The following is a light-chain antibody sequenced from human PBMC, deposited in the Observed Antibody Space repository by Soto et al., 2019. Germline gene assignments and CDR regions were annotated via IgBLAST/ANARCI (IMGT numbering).Light chain of an antibody. V-gene: IGKV1-39*01. Sequence: DIQMTQSPSSLSASAGDRVTIPCRARQSISSYLNWYQQKPGKAPKLLIYAASSLQSGVPSRFSGSGSGTDFTLTISSLQPEDFATYYCQQSYSTPPTFGQGTKVDIK. J-gene: IGKJ1*01. CDR3: QQSYSTPPT. CDR1: QSISSY. CDR2: AAS.